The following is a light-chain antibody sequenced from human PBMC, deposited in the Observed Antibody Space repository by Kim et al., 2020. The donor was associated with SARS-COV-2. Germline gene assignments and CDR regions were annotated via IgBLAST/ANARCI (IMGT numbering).Light chain of an antibody. CDR2: DAS. Sequence: AIQLTQSPSSLSAFVGDRVTITCRASQGIRSRLAWYQQKPGKGPKVLIYDASSLESGVPARFSGSGSETDFTLTISSLQPEDFATYYCQQFSSYPFTFGQGTRLEIK. CDR1: QGIRSR. V-gene: IGKV1-13*02. J-gene: IGKJ5*01. CDR3: QQFSSYPFT.